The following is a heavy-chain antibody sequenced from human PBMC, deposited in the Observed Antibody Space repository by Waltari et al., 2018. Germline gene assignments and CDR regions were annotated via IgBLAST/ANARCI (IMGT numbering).Heavy chain of an antibody. Sequence: EVQLVESGVGVVRPGGSLRLSCAASGFTFDDSVMSWVRQAPGTGLEWVSGITWNGGRKGYAEAVKGRVNISREKAQKSLYLQMNSLRAEGTAVYYCARERVGDSGYDGGSYYFEYWGQGTLVNVSS. CDR2: ITWNGGRK. D-gene: IGHD5-12*01. CDR1: GFTFDDSV. J-gene: IGHJ4*02. V-gene: IGHV3-20*04. CDR3: ARERVGDSGYDGGSYYFEY.